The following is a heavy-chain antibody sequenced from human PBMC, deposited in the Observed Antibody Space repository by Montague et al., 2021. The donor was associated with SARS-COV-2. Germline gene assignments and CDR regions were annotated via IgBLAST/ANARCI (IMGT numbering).Heavy chain of an antibody. D-gene: IGHD3-9*01. V-gene: IGHV4-39*07. CDR3: AGERYSFSRTRGSTWFEP. J-gene: IGHJ5*02. Sequence: NPSLKSRVTISVDTYKNQFSLKLSSVTAADTAMYYCAGERYSFSRTRGSTWFEPWGQGTLVTVSS.